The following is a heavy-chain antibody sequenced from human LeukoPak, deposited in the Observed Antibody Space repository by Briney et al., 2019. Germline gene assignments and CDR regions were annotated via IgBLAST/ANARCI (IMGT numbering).Heavy chain of an antibody. V-gene: IGHV1-24*01. Sequence: ASVTVSCKASGYTFSGNYIQWVRQAPGQGLEWMGGFDPEDGETIYAQKFQGRVTMTEDTSTDTAYMELSSLRSEDTAVYYCATAPQDYYDSSGYYYWGQGTLVTVSS. CDR2: FDPEDGET. CDR1: GYTFSGNY. J-gene: IGHJ4*02. D-gene: IGHD3-22*01. CDR3: ATAPQDYYDSSGYYY.